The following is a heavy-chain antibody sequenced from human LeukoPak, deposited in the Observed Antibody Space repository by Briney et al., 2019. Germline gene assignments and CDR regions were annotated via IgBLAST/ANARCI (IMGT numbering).Heavy chain of an antibody. CDR3: ARAYYYDSSGYYYFDY. Sequence: SETLSLTCAVYGGSFSGYHWSWIRQPPGKGLEWIGEINHSGSTNYNPSLKSRVTISVDTSKNQFSLKLSSVTAADTAVYYCARAYYYDSSGYYYFDYWGQGTLVTVSS. V-gene: IGHV4-34*01. CDR1: GGSFSGYH. D-gene: IGHD3-22*01. J-gene: IGHJ4*02. CDR2: INHSGST.